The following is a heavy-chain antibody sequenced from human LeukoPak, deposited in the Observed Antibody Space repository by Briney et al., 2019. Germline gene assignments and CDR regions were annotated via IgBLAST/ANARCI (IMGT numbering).Heavy chain of an antibody. CDR1: GGSISSYY. J-gene: IGHJ5*02. D-gene: IGHD3-9*01. V-gene: IGHV4-59*12. CDR2: IYYSGST. Sequence: SETLSLTCTVSGGSISSYYWSWIRQPPGKGLEWIGYIYYSGSTNYNPSLKSRVTISVDTSKNQFSLKLSSVTAADTAVYYCARRKTYYDILTGYYSNWFDPWGQGTLVTVSS. CDR3: ARRKTYYDILTGYYSNWFDP.